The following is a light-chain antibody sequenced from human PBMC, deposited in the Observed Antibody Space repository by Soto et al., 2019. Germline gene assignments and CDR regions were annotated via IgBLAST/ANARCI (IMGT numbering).Light chain of an antibody. J-gene: IGKJ4*01. CDR2: GAS. CDR1: QSVSSSY. CDR3: QHYRTS. Sequence: EIVLTQSPGTLSLSPGERATLSCRASQSVSSSYLAWYQQKPGQDPRQLIYGASSRATGIQDRFSGSGSGTDFALTITRLEPEDFAVYYCQHYRTSFGGGPRVEIK. V-gene: IGKV3-20*01.